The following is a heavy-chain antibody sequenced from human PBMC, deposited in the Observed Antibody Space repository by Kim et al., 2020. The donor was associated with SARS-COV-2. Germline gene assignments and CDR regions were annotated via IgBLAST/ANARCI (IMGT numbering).Heavy chain of an antibody. Sequence: GGSLRLSCAASGFIFDTYAMHWVRQTPGRRLEYVSAISSNGADPYYADSVKGRFIISRDNSKNTMYLQMGSLRAEDMAVYYCAREGRHCSGTACYLFDYWGRGTVVSVS. CDR3: AREGRHCSGTACYLFDY. CDR1: GFIFDTYA. V-gene: IGHV3-64*02. D-gene: IGHD2-2*01. J-gene: IGHJ4*02. CDR2: ISSNGADP.